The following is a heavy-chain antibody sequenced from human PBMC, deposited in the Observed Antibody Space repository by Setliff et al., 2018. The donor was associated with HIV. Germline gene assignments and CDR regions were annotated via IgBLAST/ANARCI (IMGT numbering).Heavy chain of an antibody. D-gene: IGHD6-13*01. Sequence: SETVSLTCAVYGESFSGYYWTWIRQPAGKGLEWLGEINHSGRARYNPSVKSRVTISVDTSKNQFSLKLSSVTAADTAVYYCARRVRYSSSWYVGWFDPWGQGTLVTVSS. CDR2: INHSGRA. CDR1: GESFSGYY. J-gene: IGHJ5*02. V-gene: IGHV4-34*01. CDR3: ARRVRYSSSWYVGWFDP.